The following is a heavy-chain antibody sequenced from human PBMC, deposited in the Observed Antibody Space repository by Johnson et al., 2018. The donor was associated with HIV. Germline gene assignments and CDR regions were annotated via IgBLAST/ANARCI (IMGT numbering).Heavy chain of an antibody. J-gene: IGHJ3*02. CDR2: IKSKTDGGTT. Sequence: EVQLVESGGGLVKPGGSLRLSCAASGFTFSNAWMSWVRQAPGKGLEWVGRIKSKTDGGTTDYAAPVKGRFTISRDNVNNSVYLQMNSLRGEDPAVYYCAGELNSVNYDPWFELWESGAFDIWGQGTMVSVSS. CDR1: GFTFSNAW. D-gene: IGHD1-26*01. V-gene: IGHV3-15*01. CDR3: AGELNSVNYDPWFELWESGAFDI.